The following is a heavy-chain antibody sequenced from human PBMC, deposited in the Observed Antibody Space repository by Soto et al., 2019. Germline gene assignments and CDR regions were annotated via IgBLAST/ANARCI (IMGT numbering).Heavy chain of an antibody. CDR3: AKLEGPATISYYFDF. Sequence: WETLSLTCSVSDDSINSDKYYWGWIRQPPGKGLEWIGSIYYRGNAYYNPSLQTRVTISLDKSKSQFSLKLNSVTAADSAVYFCAKLEGPATISYYFDFWGPGALVTVSS. D-gene: IGHD5-12*01. CDR1: DDSINSDKYY. J-gene: IGHJ4*02. V-gene: IGHV4-39*01. CDR2: IYYRGNA.